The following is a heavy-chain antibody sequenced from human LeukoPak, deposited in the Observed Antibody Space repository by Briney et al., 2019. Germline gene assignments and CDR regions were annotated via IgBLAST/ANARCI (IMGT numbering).Heavy chain of an antibody. Sequence: GGSLRLSCAASGFTFSSYGMHWVRQAPGKGLEWVAFIRYDGSNKYYADSVKGRFTISRDNSKNTLYLQMNSLRAEDTAVYYCAKDVPPIAAAGKVEDYWGQGTLVTVSS. CDR1: GFTFSSYG. J-gene: IGHJ4*02. V-gene: IGHV3-30*02. CDR3: AKDVPPIAAAGKVEDY. CDR2: IRYDGSNK. D-gene: IGHD6-13*01.